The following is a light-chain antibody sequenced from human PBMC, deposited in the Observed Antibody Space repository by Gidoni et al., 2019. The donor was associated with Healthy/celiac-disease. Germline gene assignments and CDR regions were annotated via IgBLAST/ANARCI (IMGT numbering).Light chain of an antibody. V-gene: IGKV3-20*01. Sequence: IVLTQSPGTLSLSPGGRATLSCRATQSVSRSYLVWYQRKPGQAPRRPIYGASSRATGIPERFSGSGSGTDFTLTIRRLEPEDFAVYYCQQYGSSPRTFGQGTKVEIK. CDR1: QSVSRSY. J-gene: IGKJ1*01. CDR2: GAS. CDR3: QQYGSSPRT.